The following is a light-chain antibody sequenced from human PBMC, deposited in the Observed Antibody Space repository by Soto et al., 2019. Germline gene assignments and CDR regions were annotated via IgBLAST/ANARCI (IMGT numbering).Light chain of an antibody. J-gene: IGKJ2*01. Sequence: EIVLTQSPGTLSLSPGERATLSCRASQSVSSSYLAWHQQKPGQAPRLLIYGASSRATGIPDRFSGSGSGTDLTLTIIRLEPEDLAVYYCQQYGCYPYSFGQGTKLEIK. CDR3: QQYGCYPYS. V-gene: IGKV3-20*01. CDR1: QSVSSSY. CDR2: GAS.